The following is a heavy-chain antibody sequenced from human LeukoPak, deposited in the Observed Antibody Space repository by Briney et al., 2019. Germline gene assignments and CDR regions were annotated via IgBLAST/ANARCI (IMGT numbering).Heavy chain of an antibody. V-gene: IGHV3-15*01. Sequence: SGGSLRLSCAASGFTFSNAWMSWVRQAPGKGLEWGGRIKSKTDGWTTDYAAPVKGRFTISRDDSKNTLYLQMNSLKTEDTAVYYCTSRAANTAMAPLTRYGMDVWGQGTTVTVSS. CDR3: TSRAANTAMAPLTRYGMDV. D-gene: IGHD5-18*01. CDR2: IKSKTDGWTT. J-gene: IGHJ6*02. CDR1: GFTFSNAW.